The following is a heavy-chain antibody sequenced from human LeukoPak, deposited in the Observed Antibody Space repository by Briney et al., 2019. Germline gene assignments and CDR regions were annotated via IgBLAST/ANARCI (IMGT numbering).Heavy chain of an antibody. V-gene: IGHV1-18*04. CDR3: ARDRIAAAVSYYYGMDV. CDR1: GGTFSSYG. D-gene: IGHD6-13*01. J-gene: IGHJ6*04. CDR2: ISAYNGNT. Sequence: ASVKVSCKASGGTFSSYGISWVRQAPGQGLEWMGWISAYNGNTNYAQKLQGRVTMTTDTSTSTAYMELRSLRSDDTAVYYCARDRIAAAVSYYYGMDVWGKGTTVTVSS.